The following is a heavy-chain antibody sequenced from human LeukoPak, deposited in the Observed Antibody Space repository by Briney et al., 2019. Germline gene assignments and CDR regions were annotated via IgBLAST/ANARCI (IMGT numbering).Heavy chain of an antibody. CDR1: GFTFSSYA. J-gene: IGHJ4*02. V-gene: IGHV3-23*01. Sequence: GGSLRLSCAASGFTFSSYAMSWVRQAPGKGLEWVSAISGSGGSTYYADSVKGRFTISRDNSKNTLYLQMNSLRAEDTAVYYCARGSSVYPRYFDFWGQGTLVTVSS. CDR2: ISGSGGST. CDR3: ARGSSVYPRYFDF. D-gene: IGHD3-22*01.